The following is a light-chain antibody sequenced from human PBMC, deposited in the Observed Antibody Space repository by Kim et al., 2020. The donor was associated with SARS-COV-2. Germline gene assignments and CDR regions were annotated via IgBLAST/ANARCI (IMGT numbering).Light chain of an antibody. CDR3: QQYSSLPLT. CDR1: RSVASNY. V-gene: IGKV3-20*01. J-gene: IGKJ4*01. Sequence: SPGGGATVSSRASRSVASNYLAWYQQKPGQAPRLLIFGVSSRATGIPDRFSGSGSGTEYSLTINRLEPEDFAVYYCQQYSSLPLTFGGGTRVDIK. CDR2: GVS.